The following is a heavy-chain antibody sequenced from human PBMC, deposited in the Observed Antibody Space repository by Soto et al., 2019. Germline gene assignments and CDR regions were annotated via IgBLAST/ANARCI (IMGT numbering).Heavy chain of an antibody. CDR3: ARGLGRLQFAGFDY. J-gene: IGHJ4*02. CDR2: ISHSGGT. V-gene: IGHV4-59*01. CDR1: GTSISTYY. Sequence: PSETLSLTCTVSGTSISTYYWSWIRQPPGKGLEWIGFISHSGGTKYNPSLKSRVSMSEDTPKDQFSLRLSSVTAADTAVYYCARGLGRLQFAGFDYWGQGILVTVSS. D-gene: IGHD4-4*01.